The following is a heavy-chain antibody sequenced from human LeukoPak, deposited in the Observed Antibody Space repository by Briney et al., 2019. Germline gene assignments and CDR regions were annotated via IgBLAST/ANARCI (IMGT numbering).Heavy chain of an antibody. V-gene: IGHV4-59*08. J-gene: IGHJ4*02. CDR1: GYSISSGYY. D-gene: IGHD6-13*01. Sequence: PSETLSLTCTVSGYSISSGYYWSWIRQPPGKGLEWIGYISYSGSTNYNPSLKSRVTISVDTSKNQFSLKLSSVTAADTAVYYCARLGPAAGTSFDYWGQGTLVTVSS. CDR3: ARLGPAAGTSFDY. CDR2: ISYSGST.